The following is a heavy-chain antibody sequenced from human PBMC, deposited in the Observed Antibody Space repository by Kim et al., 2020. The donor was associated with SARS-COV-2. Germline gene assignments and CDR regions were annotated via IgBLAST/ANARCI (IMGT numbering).Heavy chain of an antibody. V-gene: IGHV3-74*01. CDR1: GFTFSSYW. CDR3: ARVYCGGDCYADYYYGMDV. CDR2: INSDGSST. Sequence: GGSLRLSCAASGFTFSSYWMHWVRQAPGKGLVWVSRINSDGSSTSYADSVKGRFTISRDNAKNTLYLQMNSLRAEDTAVYYCARVYCGGDCYADYYYGMDVWGQGTTVTVSS. J-gene: IGHJ6*02. D-gene: IGHD2-21*02.